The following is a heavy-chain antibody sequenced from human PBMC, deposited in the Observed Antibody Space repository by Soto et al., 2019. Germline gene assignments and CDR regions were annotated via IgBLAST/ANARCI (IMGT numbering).Heavy chain of an antibody. CDR1: GYTLTSYG. J-gene: IGHJ6*02. CDR3: ATTTGYSYHYYGMNV. V-gene: IGHV1-18*01. Sequence: QAPLVQSGAEVKRPGASVKVSCKASGYTLTSYGISWVRQAPRQGLEWMGWISVYNGDTHYAQKFQGRVTMTTDTSTSAAYMELTTLRSDDTAVYYCATTTGYSYHYYGMNVWGQGTTVTVSS. D-gene: IGHD3-9*01. CDR2: ISVYNGDT.